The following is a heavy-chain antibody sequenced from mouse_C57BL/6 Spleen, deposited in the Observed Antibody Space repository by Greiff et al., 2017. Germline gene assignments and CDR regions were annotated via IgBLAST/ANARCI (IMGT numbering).Heavy chain of an antibody. J-gene: IGHJ2*01. CDR2: IRNKANGYTT. Sequence: EVHLVESGGGLVQPGGSLSLSCAASGFTFTDYYMSWVRQPPGKALEWLGFIRNKANGYTTEYSASVKGRFTISRDNSQIILYHQMNVLRAEDSATYYCARYYLGSERGFDDWGQGTTLTVSS. CDR3: ARYYLGSERGFDD. V-gene: IGHV7-3*01. CDR1: GFTFTDYY. D-gene: IGHD4-1*01.